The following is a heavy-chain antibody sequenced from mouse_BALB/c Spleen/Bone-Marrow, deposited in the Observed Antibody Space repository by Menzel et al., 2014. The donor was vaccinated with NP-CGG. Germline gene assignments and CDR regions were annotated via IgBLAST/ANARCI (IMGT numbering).Heavy chain of an antibody. CDR3: AKQTLITRGAMDY. CDR1: GFSLTDYG. Sequence: VKLVESGPGLVAPSQSLSITCTVSGFSLTDYGVSWLRQPPGKGLEWLGLIWGGGSTYYNSALKSKLSISKDNSKRQVCLRMNSLQIDDTAIYYCAKQTLITRGAMDYWGQGTSVTVSS. V-gene: IGHV2-6-5*01. J-gene: IGHJ4*01. CDR2: IWGGGST. D-gene: IGHD2-4*01.